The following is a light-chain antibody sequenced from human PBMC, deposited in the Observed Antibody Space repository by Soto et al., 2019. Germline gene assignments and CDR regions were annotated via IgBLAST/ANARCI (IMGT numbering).Light chain of an antibody. CDR1: QDIRNY. CDR2: DAS. CDR3: QQYDNRLP. J-gene: IGKJ4*02. Sequence: DIQMTQSPSSLSASVGDRVTITCQASQDIRNYLNWYQQKPGKAPKLLIYDASNLKTGVPSRFSGSGSGTDFTFTISRRQPEDIATYYCQQYDNRLPFGGGTKVEIK. V-gene: IGKV1-33*01.